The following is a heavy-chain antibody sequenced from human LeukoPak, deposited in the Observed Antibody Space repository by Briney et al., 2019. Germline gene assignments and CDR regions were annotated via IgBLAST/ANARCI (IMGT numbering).Heavy chain of an antibody. V-gene: IGHV1-2*02. D-gene: IGHD2-8*01. J-gene: IGHJ6*03. Sequence: ASVKVSCKASGYTFTGYYMHWVRQAPGQGLEWMGWINPDSGGTIYAQNFQGRVTMTRDTSISSAYMELSSLRSDDTAVYYCARPVPDSRVKLLVGEYYYMDLWGKGTTVTVSS. CDR1: GYTFTGYY. CDR2: INPDSGGT. CDR3: ARPVPDSRVKLLVGEYYYMDL.